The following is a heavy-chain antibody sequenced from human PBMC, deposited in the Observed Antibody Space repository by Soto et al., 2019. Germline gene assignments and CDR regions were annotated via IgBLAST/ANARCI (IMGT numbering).Heavy chain of an antibody. CDR3: ARESRCLGHFDY. D-gene: IGHD3-3*01. J-gene: IGHJ4*02. CDR2: IDYSGST. CDR1: GGSVSSSSYY. Sequence: QVQLQESGPGLVKPSETLSLTCTVSGGSVSSSSYYWSWIRQPPGKGLEWIGYIDYSGSTNYNPSLKSRXXIXVXXPKNQFSLKVSSVTAADTAVYYCARESRCLGHFDYWGQGTLVTVSS. V-gene: IGHV4-61*01.